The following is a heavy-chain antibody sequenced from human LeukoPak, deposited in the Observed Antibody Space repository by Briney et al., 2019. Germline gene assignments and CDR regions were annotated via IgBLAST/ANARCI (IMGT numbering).Heavy chain of an antibody. CDR2: IRYDGSNK. CDR3: AKGVATDYYYYMDV. D-gene: IGHD3-3*01. J-gene: IGHJ6*03. V-gene: IGHV3-30*02. Sequence: PGGSLRLSCAASGFTFSSYGMHWVRQAPGKGLEWVAFIRYDGSNKYYADSVKGRFTISRDNSKNTLYLQMNRLRAEDTAVYYCAKGVATDYYYYMDVWGKGTTVTVSS. CDR1: GFTFSSYG.